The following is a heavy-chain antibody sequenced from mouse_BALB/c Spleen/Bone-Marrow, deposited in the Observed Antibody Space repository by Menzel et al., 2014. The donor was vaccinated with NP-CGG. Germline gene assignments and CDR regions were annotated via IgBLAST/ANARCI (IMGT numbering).Heavy chain of an antibody. J-gene: IGHJ3*01. CDR3: TREGTFFAY. Sequence: VQLQQSGAELVKPGASVKLSCKSSGYTFTSYYMYWVKQRPGQGLEWIGGINPSNGGTNFNEKFKSKATLTADKSSSTAYIQLSSLTSEDSAVYYCTREGTFFAYWGQGTLVTVSA. D-gene: IGHD3-3*01. CDR2: INPSNGGT. CDR1: GYTFTSYY. V-gene: IGHV1S81*02.